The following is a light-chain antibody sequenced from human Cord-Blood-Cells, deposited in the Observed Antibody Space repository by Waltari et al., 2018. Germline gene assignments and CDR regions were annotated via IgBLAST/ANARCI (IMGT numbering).Light chain of an antibody. CDR3: QQRSNWYT. Sequence: EIVLTQSPATLYLSRGERATLSCRASQRVSSYLAWYQQKPGQAPRLLIYDASNRATGIPARFSGSGSGTDFTLTISSLEPEDFAVYYCQQRSNWYTFGQGTKLEIK. J-gene: IGKJ2*01. CDR2: DAS. V-gene: IGKV3-11*01. CDR1: QRVSSY.